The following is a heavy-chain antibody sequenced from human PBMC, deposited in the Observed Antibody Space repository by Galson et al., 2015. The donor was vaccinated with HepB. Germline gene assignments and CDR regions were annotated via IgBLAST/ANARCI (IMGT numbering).Heavy chain of an antibody. CDR2: IKSETDGGTT. Sequence: SLRLSCAASGFTFSNAWMNWVRQAPGKGLEWVGRIKSETDGGTTDYAAPVKGRFTISRDDSKNTLYLQMNSLKTEDTAVYYCTTGHTGDDAFDIWGQGTMVTVSS. CDR3: TTGHTGDDAFDI. V-gene: IGHV3-15*07. CDR1: GFTFSNAW. J-gene: IGHJ3*02. D-gene: IGHD7-27*01.